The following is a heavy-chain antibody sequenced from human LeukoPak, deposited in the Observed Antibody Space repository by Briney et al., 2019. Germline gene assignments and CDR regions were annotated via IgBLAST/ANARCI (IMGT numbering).Heavy chain of an antibody. D-gene: IGHD3-22*01. CDR3: ARIRGDSSGSYVDGWFEP. V-gene: IGHV3-21*06. CDR1: GFTLSNYD. CDR2: IGGSGDDI. J-gene: IGHJ5*02. Sequence: PGGSLRLSCVASGFTLSNYDMNWVRQAPGKGLEWVSSIGGSGDDILYADSVKGRFTVSRDNAENSLFLQMRSLRADDTGVYFCARIRGDSSGSYVDGWFEPWGQGTLVTVSS.